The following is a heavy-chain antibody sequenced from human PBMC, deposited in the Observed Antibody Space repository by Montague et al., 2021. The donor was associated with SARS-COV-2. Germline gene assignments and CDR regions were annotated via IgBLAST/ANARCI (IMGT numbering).Heavy chain of an antibody. CDR1: GFTFDDYT. Sequence: SLRFACAASGFTFDDYTMYWVRQRPGKGLECVSLIGGDGRDSYYTDSVRGRFTISRDNDKNSLYLYMNNLTTEDSALYYCAKDLSGYDYALYFDRWGRGTRVTVSS. D-gene: IGHD5-12*01. CDR2: IGGDGRDS. CDR3: AKDLSGYDYALYFDR. V-gene: IGHV3-43*02. J-gene: IGHJ4*02.